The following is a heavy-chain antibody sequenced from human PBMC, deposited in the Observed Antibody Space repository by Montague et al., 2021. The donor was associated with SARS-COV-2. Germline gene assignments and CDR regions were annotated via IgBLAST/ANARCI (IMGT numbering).Heavy chain of an antibody. CDR1: GGSISSYY. V-gene: IGHV4-59*12. CDR2: MNYSGST. CDR3: AREGRGYCSSTSCQSAFDI. J-gene: IGHJ3*02. Sequence: SETLSLTCTVSGGSISSYYWSWIRQPPGKGLEWIGYMNYSGSTNYNPSLKSRVTISVDTSKNQFSLKLSSMAAADTAVYYCAREGRGYCSSTSCQSAFDIWGQGTMVTVSS. D-gene: IGHD2-2*01.